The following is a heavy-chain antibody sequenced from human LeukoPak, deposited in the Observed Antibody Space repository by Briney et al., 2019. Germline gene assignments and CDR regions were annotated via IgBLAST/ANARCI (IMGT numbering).Heavy chain of an antibody. CDR2: IIPIFGTA. Sequence: SVKVSCKASGGTFSSYAISWVRQAPGQGLEWMGRIIPIFGTANYAQKFQGRVTITTDESTSTAYMELSSLRSEDTAVYYCARDSLAYYYDSSGYYYFDHWGQGTLVTVSS. CDR1: GGTFSSYA. CDR3: ARDSLAYYYDSSGYYYFDH. J-gene: IGHJ4*02. V-gene: IGHV1-69*05. D-gene: IGHD3-22*01.